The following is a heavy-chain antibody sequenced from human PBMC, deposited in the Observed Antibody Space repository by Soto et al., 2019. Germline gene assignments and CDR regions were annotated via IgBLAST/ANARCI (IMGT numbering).Heavy chain of an antibody. Sequence: GGSLRLSCAASGFTFSSYGMHWVRQAPGKGLEWVAVISYDGSNKYYADSVKGRFTISRDNSKNTLYLQMNSLRAEDTAVYYCAKIPHIVVATATLFDYWGQGTLVTVSS. CDR1: GFTFSSYG. J-gene: IGHJ4*02. D-gene: IGHD2-21*02. CDR3: AKIPHIVVATATLFDY. CDR2: ISYDGSNK. V-gene: IGHV3-30*18.